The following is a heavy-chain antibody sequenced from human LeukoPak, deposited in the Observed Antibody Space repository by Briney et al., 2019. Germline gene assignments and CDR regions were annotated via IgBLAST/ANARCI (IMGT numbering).Heavy chain of an antibody. Sequence: SETLSLTCTVYGGSFSGYYWSWIRQPPGKGLEWIGEINHSGSTNYNPSLKSRVTISVDTSKNQFSLKLSSVTAADTAVYYCARTRKGYCSSTSCYLERYYYYYMDVWGKGTTVTISS. J-gene: IGHJ6*03. CDR1: GGSFSGYY. CDR3: ARTRKGYCSSTSCYLERYYYYYMDV. D-gene: IGHD2-2*01. V-gene: IGHV4-34*01. CDR2: INHSGST.